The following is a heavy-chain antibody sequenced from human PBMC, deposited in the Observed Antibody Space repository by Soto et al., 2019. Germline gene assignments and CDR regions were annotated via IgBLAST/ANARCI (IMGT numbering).Heavy chain of an antibody. CDR1: GFTVSNNY. J-gene: IGHJ4*02. CDR2: IYSGGST. D-gene: IGHD6-13*01. Sequence: EVQLVESGGGLIQPGGSLRLSCAASGFTVSNNYMRWVRQAPGKGLEWVSLIYSGGSTHYADSVKGRFTISRDNSKNTLYLQMNSLRVEDTAVYYCARDPPGIAASGGRGWGQGTRVTSSS. V-gene: IGHV3-53*01. CDR3: ARDPPGIAASGGRG.